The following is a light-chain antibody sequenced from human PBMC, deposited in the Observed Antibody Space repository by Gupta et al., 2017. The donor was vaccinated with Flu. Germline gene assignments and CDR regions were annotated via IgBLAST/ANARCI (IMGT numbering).Light chain of an antibody. CDR2: AAS. J-gene: IGKJ4*01. Sequence: DIQLTHSPSSLSASVGDRVTITCAASQNISSYLNWYQQKPGKAPKLLIYAASSLESGVPSRFSGSGSGTDFTLTISSLQPEDFATYYCQQSYSTPLTFGGGTKVEIK. CDR1: QNISSY. CDR3: QQSYSTPLT. V-gene: IGKV1-39*01.